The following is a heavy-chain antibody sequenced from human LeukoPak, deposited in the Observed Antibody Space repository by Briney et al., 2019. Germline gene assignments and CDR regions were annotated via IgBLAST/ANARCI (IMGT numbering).Heavy chain of an antibody. J-gene: IGHJ4*02. CDR2: INSDGSST. D-gene: IGHD2-21*02. V-gene: IGHV3-74*01. CDR1: GFTFSSYW. Sequence: GGSLRLSCAASGFTFSSYWMHWVRQAPGKGLVWVSRINSDGSSTTYADSVKGRFTISRDNARNTLYLQMNSLRAEDTAVYYCARNVLETAPDYWGPGTLGSVSS. CDR3: ARNVLETAPDY.